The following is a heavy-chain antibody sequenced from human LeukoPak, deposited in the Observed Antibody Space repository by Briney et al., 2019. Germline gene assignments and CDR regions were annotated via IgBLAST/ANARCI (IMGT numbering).Heavy chain of an antibody. CDR3: AKGGGSGSYRGYNWFDP. J-gene: IGHJ5*02. D-gene: IGHD1-26*01. CDR1: GFTFSSYA. CDR2: ISGSAGGT. Sequence: GSLRLSCATSGFTFSSYAMSWVRQAPGKGLEWVPIISGSAGGTYYADSVKGRFTISRDNSKNTVYLQMNSLRAGDTALYFCAKGGGSGSYRGYNWFDPWGQGTLVTVSS. V-gene: IGHV3-23*01.